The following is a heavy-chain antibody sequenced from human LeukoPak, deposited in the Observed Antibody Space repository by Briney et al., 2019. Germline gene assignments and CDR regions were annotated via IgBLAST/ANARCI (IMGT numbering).Heavy chain of an antibody. V-gene: IGHV1-46*01. Sequence: GASVKVSCKASGFTFTSYYMHWVRQAPGQGLEWMGIINPSGSYTSYAQKFQGRVTITADKSTSTAYMELSSLRSEDTAVYYCARSKRWLQEKTDYYYYHMDVWGKGTTVTVSS. CDR3: ARSKRWLQEKTDYYYYHMDV. D-gene: IGHD5-24*01. CDR1: GFTFTSYY. J-gene: IGHJ6*03. CDR2: INPSGSYT.